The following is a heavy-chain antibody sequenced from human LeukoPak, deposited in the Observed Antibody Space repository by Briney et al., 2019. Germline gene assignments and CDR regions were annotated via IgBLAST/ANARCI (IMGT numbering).Heavy chain of an antibody. Sequence: PGGSLRLSCAASGFTFSSYSMNRVRQAPGKGLEWVSSISSSSSYIYCADSVKGRFTISRDNAKNSLYLQMNSLRAEDTAVYYCARWGSSCPFDYWGQGTLVTVSS. CDR1: GFTFSSYS. CDR2: ISSSSSYI. D-gene: IGHD6-13*01. V-gene: IGHV3-21*01. CDR3: ARWGSSCPFDY. J-gene: IGHJ4*02.